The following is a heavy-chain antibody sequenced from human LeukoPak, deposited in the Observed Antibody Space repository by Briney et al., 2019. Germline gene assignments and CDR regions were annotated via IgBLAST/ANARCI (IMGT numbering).Heavy chain of an antibody. V-gene: IGHV4-4*07. CDR1: GGSISSYY. Sequence: SETLSLTCTVSGGSISSYYWSWIRQPAGKGLEWIWRIYTSGSTNYNPSLKSRVTMSVDTSKNQFSLKLSSVTAADTAVYYCARDQVCCSSTSCTNPNWFDPWGQGTLVTVSS. CDR2: IYTSGST. D-gene: IGHD2-2*01. CDR3: ARDQVCCSSTSCTNPNWFDP. J-gene: IGHJ5*02.